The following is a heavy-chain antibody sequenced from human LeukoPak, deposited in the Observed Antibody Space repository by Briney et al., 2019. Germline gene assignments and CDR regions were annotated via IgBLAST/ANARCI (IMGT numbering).Heavy chain of an antibody. V-gene: IGHV3-23*01. CDR2: ISGSGGST. D-gene: IGHD6-13*01. CDR3: TKSFGPVIAAAGAGTD. J-gene: IGHJ4*02. CDR1: KFTFSNYG. Sequence: GGSLRLSCAASKFTFSNYGMSWVRQAPGKGLEWVSAISGSGGSTYYADSVKGRFTISRDNSKNTLYVQMNSLRAEDTAVYYCTKSFGPVIAAAGAGTDWGQGTLVTVSS.